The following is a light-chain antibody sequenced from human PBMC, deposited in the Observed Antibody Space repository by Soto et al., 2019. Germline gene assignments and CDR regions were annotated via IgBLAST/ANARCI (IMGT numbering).Light chain of an antibody. CDR3: QNYKNWPPAT. CDR2: GAS. CDR1: QSISRN. Sequence: IVMTQSPATLSVSPGGSATLSCRASQSISRNLAWYQQKPGQAPRLLIYGASTRATGVPARFSGTGAGTEFTLTISSLQSEDFAVYYCQNYKNWPPATFGQGTKVEIK. J-gene: IGKJ1*01. V-gene: IGKV3-15*01.